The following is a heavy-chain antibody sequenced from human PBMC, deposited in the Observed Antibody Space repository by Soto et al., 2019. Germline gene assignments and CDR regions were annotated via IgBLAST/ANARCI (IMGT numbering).Heavy chain of an antibody. V-gene: IGHV1-2*02. CDR2: IKTDSGDT. CDR1: RYTFTSYD. Sequence: ASVKLSCKASRYTFTSYDIFWVRQSPGQGLEWMGWIKTDSGDTHYAQNFQGRVTMTRDTSISTAYMELNNLASEDTAVYYCATTTIPYSKQVTLDPCGQATLVTVS. J-gene: IGHJ5*02. D-gene: IGHD2-21*01. CDR3: ATTTIPYSKQVTLDP.